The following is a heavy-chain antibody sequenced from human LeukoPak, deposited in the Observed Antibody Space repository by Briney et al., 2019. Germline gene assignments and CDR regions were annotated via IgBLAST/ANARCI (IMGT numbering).Heavy chain of an antibody. J-gene: IGHJ4*02. CDR2: IYYSGST. CDR1: GFTFSSYW. CDR3: ARVRGYDTFDY. V-gene: IGHV4-39*07. D-gene: IGHD5-12*01. Sequence: KAGGSLRLSCAASGFTFSSYWMSWVRQPPGKGLEWIGSIYYSGSTYYNPSLKSRVTISVDTSKNQFSLKLSSVTAADTAVYNCARVRGYDTFDYWGQGTLVTVSS.